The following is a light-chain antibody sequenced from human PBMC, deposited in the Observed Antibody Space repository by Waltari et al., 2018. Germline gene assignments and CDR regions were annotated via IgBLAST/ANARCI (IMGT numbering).Light chain of an antibody. J-gene: IGLJ1*01. CDR2: DVN. CDR3: CSFTTRRTYV. CDR1: NTDLANFNF. V-gene: IGLV2-14*03. Sequence: SALTQPASVSASPGQSIAISCTATNTDLANFNFVSWYQQSPGEAASLLIYDVNVRASGISNRFSGSKSGNTASLTISGLQAEDEADYYCCSFTTRRTYVFGTGTKVTVL.